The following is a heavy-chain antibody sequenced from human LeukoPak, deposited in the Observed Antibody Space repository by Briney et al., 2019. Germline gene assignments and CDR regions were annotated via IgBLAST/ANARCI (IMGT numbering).Heavy chain of an antibody. J-gene: IGHJ2*01. V-gene: IGHV4-59*01. CDR1: GGSISSYY. CDR3: ARKSGYSGYFDL. Sequence: SETLSLTCTVSGGSISSYYWSWIRQPPGKGLEWIGYIYYSGSTNYNPSLKSRVTISVDTSKNQFSLKLSSVTAADTAVYYCARKSGYSGYFDLWGRDTLVTVSS. D-gene: IGHD5-12*01. CDR2: IYYSGST.